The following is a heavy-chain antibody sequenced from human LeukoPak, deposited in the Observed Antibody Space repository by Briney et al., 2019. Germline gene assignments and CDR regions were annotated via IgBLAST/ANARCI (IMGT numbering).Heavy chain of an antibody. D-gene: IGHD6-6*01. CDR2: IYYSGST. Sequence: SQTLSLTCTVSGGSTSSGGYYWSWIRQPPGKGLEWIGYIYYSGSTNYNPSLKSRVTISVDTSKNQFSPKLSSVTAADTAVYYCARVRAARNWFDPWGQGTLVTVSS. CDR3: ARVRAARNWFDP. V-gene: IGHV4-61*08. J-gene: IGHJ5*02. CDR1: GGSTSSGGYY.